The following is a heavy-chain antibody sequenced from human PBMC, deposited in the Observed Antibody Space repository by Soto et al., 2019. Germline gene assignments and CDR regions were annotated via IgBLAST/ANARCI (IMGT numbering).Heavy chain of an antibody. CDR2: IYYSGST. J-gene: IGHJ4*02. D-gene: IGHD2-15*01. V-gene: IGHV4-30-4*01. CDR1: GGSISSCDYY. CDR3: ARCASSCSLGF. Sequence: SETLSLTCTVSGGSISSCDYYWSWIRQPPGKGLEWIGYIYYSGSTYYNPSLMSRVTISVDTSKNQFSLKLSSVAAADTAVYYCARCASSCSLGFWGQGTLVTVSS.